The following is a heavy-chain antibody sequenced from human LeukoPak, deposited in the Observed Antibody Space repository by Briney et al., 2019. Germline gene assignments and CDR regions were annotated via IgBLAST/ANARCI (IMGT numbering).Heavy chain of an antibody. J-gene: IGHJ4*02. D-gene: IGHD3-10*01. Sequence: GGSLRLSCAASGFTFSSYAITWVRQAPGKGLEWVSAVSSNGAKTYYADSMKGRFTISRDNSKNTLYLQMNSLRAEDTAVYHCAKGQYYYGSGSYHDYWGQGTLVAVSS. CDR3: AKGQYYYGSGSYHDY. CDR1: GFTFSSYA. CDR2: VSSNGAKT. V-gene: IGHV3-23*01.